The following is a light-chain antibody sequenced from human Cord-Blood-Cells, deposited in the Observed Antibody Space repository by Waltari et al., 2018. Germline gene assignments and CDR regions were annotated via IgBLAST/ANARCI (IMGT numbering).Light chain of an antibody. V-gene: IGLV2-23*01. Sequence: ALTQPASVSGSPGQSITISCTGTRSDFGSYNLFPLYQQHPGKAPKLMIYEGSKRPSGVSNRFSGSKSGNTASLTISGLQAEDEADYYCCSYAGSSTLYVFGTGTKVTVL. CDR3: CSYAGSSTLYV. CDR1: RSDFGSYNL. CDR2: EGS. J-gene: IGLJ1*01.